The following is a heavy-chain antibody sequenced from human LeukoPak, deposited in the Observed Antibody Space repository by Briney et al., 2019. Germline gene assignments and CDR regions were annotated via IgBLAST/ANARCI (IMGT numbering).Heavy chain of an antibody. CDR2: IDRTSSFI. CDR1: GLTFSSYT. CDR3: ARATTVAGTEESGVGY. J-gene: IGHJ4*02. V-gene: IGHV3-21*01. Sequence: GGSLRLSCAASGLTFSSYTMNWVRQAPGKGLEWVSSIDRTSSFIYYADSVKGRFTISRDNAKNSLYLQMNSLRAEDTAMYYCARATTVAGTEESGVGYWGQGTLVSVSS. D-gene: IGHD6-19*01.